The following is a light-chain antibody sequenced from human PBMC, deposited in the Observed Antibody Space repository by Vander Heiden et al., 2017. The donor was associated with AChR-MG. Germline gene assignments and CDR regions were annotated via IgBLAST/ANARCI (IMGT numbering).Light chain of an antibody. V-gene: IGLV4-69*01. CDR2: VNIDGTH. CDR3: QTWGTGVLV. Sequence: QLVLTQSPSASASLGASVKLTCTLSSGHSSYAIAWHQQLPEKGPRYLMKVNIDGTHSKGDGIPDRFSGSSSGAERYLTISSLQSEDEADYYCQTWGTGVLVFGGGTKLTVL. CDR1: SGHSSYA. J-gene: IGLJ3*02.